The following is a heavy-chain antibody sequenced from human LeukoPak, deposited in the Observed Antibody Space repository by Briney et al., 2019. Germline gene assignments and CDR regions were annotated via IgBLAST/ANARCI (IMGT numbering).Heavy chain of an antibody. CDR2: ISSSGSYI. J-gene: IGHJ4*02. D-gene: IGHD6-19*01. Sequence: GGSLRLSCAASGFTFSSYSMNWVRQAPGKGLEWVSSISSSGSYIYYADSVKGRFTISRDNAKNSLYLQMNSLRAEDTAVYYCARDIGSGWLFDYWGQGTLVTVSS. V-gene: IGHV3-21*01. CDR3: ARDIGSGWLFDY. CDR1: GFTFSSYS.